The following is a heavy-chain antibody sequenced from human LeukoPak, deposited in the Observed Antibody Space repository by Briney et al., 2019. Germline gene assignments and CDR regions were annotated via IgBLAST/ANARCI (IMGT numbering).Heavy chain of an antibody. Sequence: GESLKISCRGSGYSFTSYWIGWVRQMPGKGLEWMGIIYPGDSDTRYSPSFQGQVTISADKSISTAYLQWSSLKASDTAMYYCARGIGSSWTHILFDPWGQGTLVTVSS. D-gene: IGHD6-13*01. CDR2: IYPGDSDT. CDR1: GYSFTSYW. V-gene: IGHV5-51*01. CDR3: ARGIGSSWTHILFDP. J-gene: IGHJ5*02.